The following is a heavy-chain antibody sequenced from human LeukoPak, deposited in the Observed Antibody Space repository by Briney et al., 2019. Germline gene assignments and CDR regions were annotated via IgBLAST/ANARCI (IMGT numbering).Heavy chain of an antibody. CDR1: GYTFTSYD. CDR3: ARENYYDSSGYNKGFDY. V-gene: IGHV1-2*02. Sequence: ASVKVSCKASGYTFTSYDINWVRQAPGQGLEWMGWINPNSGGTNYAQKFQGRVTMTRDTSISTAYMELSRLRSDDTAVYYCARENYYDSSGYNKGFDYWGQGTLVTVSS. J-gene: IGHJ4*02. D-gene: IGHD3-22*01. CDR2: INPNSGGT.